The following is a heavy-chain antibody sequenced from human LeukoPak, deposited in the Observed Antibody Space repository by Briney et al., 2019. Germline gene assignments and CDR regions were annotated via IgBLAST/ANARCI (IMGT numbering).Heavy chain of an antibody. Sequence: SETLSLTCTVSGGSISSSSYYWGWIRQPPGKGLEWIGSIYYSGSTYYNPSLKSRVTISVDTSKNQFSLKLSSVTAADTAVYYCARADSAAGNLYYFDYWGQGTLVTVSS. J-gene: IGHJ4*02. D-gene: IGHD6-13*01. CDR3: ARADSAAGNLYYFDY. CDR1: GGSISSSSYY. V-gene: IGHV4-39*07. CDR2: IYYSGST.